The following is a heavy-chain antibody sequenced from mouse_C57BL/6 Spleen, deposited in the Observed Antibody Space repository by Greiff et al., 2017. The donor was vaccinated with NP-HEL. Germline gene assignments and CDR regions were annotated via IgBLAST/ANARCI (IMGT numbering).Heavy chain of an antibody. CDR1: GYSITSGYY. D-gene: IGHD1-1*01. CDR2: ISYDGSN. J-gene: IGHJ2*01. CDR3: ARDHYYGSSPLDY. V-gene: IGHV3-6*01. Sequence: EVKLQESGPGLVKPSQSLSLTCSVTGYSITSGYYWNWIRQFPGNKLEWMGYISYDGSNNYNPSLKNRISITRDTSKNQFFLKLNSVTTEDTATYYCARDHYYGSSPLDYWGQGTTLTVSS.